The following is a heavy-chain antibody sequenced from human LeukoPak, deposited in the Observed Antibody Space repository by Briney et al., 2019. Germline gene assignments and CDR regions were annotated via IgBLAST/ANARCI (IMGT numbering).Heavy chain of an antibody. CDR1: GFTFSSYG. D-gene: IGHD5-12*01. V-gene: IGHV3-30*02. J-gene: IGHJ6*03. CDR3: AKEYSSYYYYYYMDV. Sequence: GGSLRLSCAASGFTFSSYGMHWVRQAPGKGLEWVAFIRYDGSNKCYADSVKGRFTISRDNSKNTLYLQMNSLRAEDTAVYYRAKEYSSYYYYYYMDVWGKGTTVTISS. CDR2: IRYDGSNK.